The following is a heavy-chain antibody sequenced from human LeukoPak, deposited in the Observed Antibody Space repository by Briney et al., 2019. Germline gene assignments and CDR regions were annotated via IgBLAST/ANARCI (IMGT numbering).Heavy chain of an antibody. V-gene: IGHV4-39*07. J-gene: IGHJ4*02. D-gene: IGHD3-10*01. Sequence: SETLSLTCTVSGDSIISSSYSWGWIRQAPGKGLEWIGNVYYRGDTYYYNPSLKSRVTITVDTSKNQFSLKLSAVTAADTAFYYCARDQLLWFGERGLDSWGQGTLVTVSS. CDR2: VYYRGDT. CDR1: GDSIISSSYS. CDR3: ARDQLLWFGERGLDS.